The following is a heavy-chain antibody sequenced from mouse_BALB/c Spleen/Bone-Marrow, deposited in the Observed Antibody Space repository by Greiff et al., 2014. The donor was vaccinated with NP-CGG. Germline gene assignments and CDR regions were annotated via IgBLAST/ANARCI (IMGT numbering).Heavy chain of an antibody. CDR2: IDPSDSET. CDR3: ARGYGNSVAWFAY. J-gene: IGHJ3*01. CDR1: GYTFTTYW. D-gene: IGHD2-10*02. Sequence: QVHVKQSGAELVRPGTSVELSCKASGYTFTTYWMNWVRQRPGQGLEWIGMIDPSDSETHYNQMFKDKATLTVDKSSSTAYMQLGSLTSEDSAVYYCARGYGNSVAWFAYWGQGTLVTVSA. V-gene: IGHV1-61*01.